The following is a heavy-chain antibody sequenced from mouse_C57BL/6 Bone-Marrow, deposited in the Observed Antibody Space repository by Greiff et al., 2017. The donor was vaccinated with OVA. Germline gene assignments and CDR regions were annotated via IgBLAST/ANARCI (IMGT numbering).Heavy chain of an antibody. J-gene: IGHJ2*01. D-gene: IGHD1-1*01. Sequence: VQLQQSGAELVRPGTSVKVSCKASGYAFTNYLIEWVKQRPGQGLEWIGVINPGSGGTNYNEKFKGKATLTADKSSSTAYMQLSSLTSEDSAVYFCARSGDYGSSFDYWGQGTTLTVSS. CDR1: GYAFTNYL. V-gene: IGHV1-54*01. CDR3: ARSGDYGSSFDY. CDR2: INPGSGGT.